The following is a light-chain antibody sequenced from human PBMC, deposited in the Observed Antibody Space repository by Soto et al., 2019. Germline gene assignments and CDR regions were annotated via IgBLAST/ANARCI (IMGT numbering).Light chain of an antibody. CDR1: QSVSSNY. CDR3: PLYGSSPRFT. CDR2: GAS. V-gene: IGKV3-20*01. Sequence: EILLTQSPGTLSLSPGERATLACRASQSVSSNYVAWYQQKPGQAPRLLIHGASTRASGIPDRFSGSGSGADFTLTISRLEPEDFAVYYCPLYGSSPRFTFGPGTRVDI. J-gene: IGKJ3*01.